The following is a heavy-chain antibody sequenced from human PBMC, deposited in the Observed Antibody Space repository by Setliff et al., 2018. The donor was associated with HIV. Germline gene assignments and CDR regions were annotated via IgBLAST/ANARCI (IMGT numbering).Heavy chain of an antibody. D-gene: IGHD1-1*01. J-gene: IGHJ4*02. CDR1: GGPFSGYY. CDR2: VHHSGRTT. Sequence: SETLSLTCAVYGGPFSGYYWGWIRQSPGMGLEWIGEVHHSGRTTNYNPSLKSRVTMSVDTSKNQFSLKLTSVTAADTGTYYCARDSEPMSGTWYDYWGQGTLVTVSS. V-gene: IGHV4-34*01. CDR3: ARDSEPMSGTWYDY.